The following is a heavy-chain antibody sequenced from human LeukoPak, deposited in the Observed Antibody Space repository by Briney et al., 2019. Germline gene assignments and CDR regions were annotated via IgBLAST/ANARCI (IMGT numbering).Heavy chain of an antibody. Sequence: GGSLRLSCAASGFMFSNYWMHWVRQAPGKGLVWVSRINTDGSSTNYADSVTGRFAISRDNAENTLYLQMNSLRAEDTAIYYCVKDMAGNYDYWGQGTLVTVSS. CDR1: GFMFSNYW. CDR3: VKDMAGNYDY. D-gene: IGHD4-11*01. V-gene: IGHV3-74*01. J-gene: IGHJ4*02. CDR2: INTDGSST.